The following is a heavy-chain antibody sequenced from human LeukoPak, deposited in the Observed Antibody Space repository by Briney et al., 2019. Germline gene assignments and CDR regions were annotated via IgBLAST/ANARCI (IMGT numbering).Heavy chain of an antibody. CDR1: GFTFSTYA. J-gene: IGHJ3*02. D-gene: IGHD1-26*01. V-gene: IGHV3-23*01. CDR2: LSGNGNTI. CDR3: ARLWELHDAFDI. Sequence: GGSLRLSCAASGFTFSTYAMSWVRQAPGKGLECVSALSGNGNTIYYADSVKGRFTISRDNSKNTLSLQMNSLRAEDTAVYYCARLWELHDAFDIWGQGTMVTVSS.